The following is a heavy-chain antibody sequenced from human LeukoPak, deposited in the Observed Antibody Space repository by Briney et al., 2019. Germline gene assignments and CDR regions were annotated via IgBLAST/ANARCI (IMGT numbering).Heavy chain of an antibody. Sequence: GGSLRLSCAASGFTFSSYGMSWVRQAPGKGLEWVSGISGSGSGTYYADSVKGRFTISRDNSKNTLHLQMNSLRAEDTAVYYCAGHLYGDYTKFDYWGQGTLVTVSS. V-gene: IGHV3-23*01. J-gene: IGHJ4*02. D-gene: IGHD4-17*01. CDR3: AGHLYGDYTKFDY. CDR1: GFTFSSYG. CDR2: ISGSGSGT.